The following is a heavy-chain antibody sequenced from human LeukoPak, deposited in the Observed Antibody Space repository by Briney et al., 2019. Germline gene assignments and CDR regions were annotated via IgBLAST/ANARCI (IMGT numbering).Heavy chain of an antibody. Sequence: SVKVSCKASGGTFSSYAISWVRQAPGQGLEWMGGIIPIFGTANYAQKFQGRVTITADESTSTAYMELSSLRSEDTAVYYCARSPPGGCSSTSCYDYAFDIWGQGTMVTVSS. CDR2: IIPIFGTA. D-gene: IGHD2-2*01. V-gene: IGHV1-69*13. CDR1: GGTFSSYA. J-gene: IGHJ3*02. CDR3: ARSPPGGCSSTSCYDYAFDI.